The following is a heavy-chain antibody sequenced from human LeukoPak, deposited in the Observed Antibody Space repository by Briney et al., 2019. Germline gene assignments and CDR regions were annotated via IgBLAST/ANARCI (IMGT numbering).Heavy chain of an antibody. CDR3: ARHVLWVRGAFDI. Sequence: PSETLSLTCTVSGGSISSSSYYWGWIRQPPGKGLEWIGSIYYSGSTYYNPSLKSRVTISVDTSKNQFSLKLSSVTAADTAVYYCARHVLWVRGAFDIWGQGTMVTVSS. J-gene: IGHJ3*02. D-gene: IGHD2-21*01. V-gene: IGHV4-39*01. CDR1: GGSISSSSYY. CDR2: IYYSGST.